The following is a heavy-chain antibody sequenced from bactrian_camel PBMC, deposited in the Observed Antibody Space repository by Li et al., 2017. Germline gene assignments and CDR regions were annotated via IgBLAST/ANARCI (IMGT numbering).Heavy chain of an antibody. CDR1: GNTYSPYC. J-gene: IGHJ6*01. CDR3: AARYGNGGTCRVMEITSGY. D-gene: IGHD1*01. V-gene: IGHV3S55*01. Sequence: HVQLVESGGGSVQAGGSLRLSCAASGNTYSPYCMGWFRQVPGKEREGVATIDAIDKKRYADPVTGRFTISRDRAKKTLTLEMTSLKPEDTAMYYCAARYGNGGTCRVMEITSGYLGQGTQVTVS. CDR2: IDAIDKK.